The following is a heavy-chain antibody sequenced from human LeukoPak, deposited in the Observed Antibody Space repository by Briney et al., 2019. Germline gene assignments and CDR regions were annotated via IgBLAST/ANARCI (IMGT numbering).Heavy chain of an antibody. Sequence: SETLSLTCAVYGGSFSGYYWSWIRQPPGKGLEWIGEINHSGSTNYTPSLKNRVTISVATSKNQFSLRLSSVTAVDTAVYYCARGGGGYSWYFDLWGRGTLVTVSS. CDR3: ARGGGGYSWYFDL. CDR1: GGSFSGYY. CDR2: INHSGST. J-gene: IGHJ2*01. D-gene: IGHD5-12*01. V-gene: IGHV4-34*09.